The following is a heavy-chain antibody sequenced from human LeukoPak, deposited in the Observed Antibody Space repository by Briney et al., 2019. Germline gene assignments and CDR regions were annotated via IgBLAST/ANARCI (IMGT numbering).Heavy chain of an antibody. CDR1: GFTFSTYW. CDR2: INNEGSGT. Sequence: GGSLRLSCAASGFTFSTYWMHWVRQAPGKGLVWVARINNEGSGTDYADSVKGRFTISRDNAKNTLFLQMNSLRAEDTAVYYCAGGRYFAMDVWGQGTTVTVSS. CDR3: AGGRYFAMDV. V-gene: IGHV3-74*01. J-gene: IGHJ6*02.